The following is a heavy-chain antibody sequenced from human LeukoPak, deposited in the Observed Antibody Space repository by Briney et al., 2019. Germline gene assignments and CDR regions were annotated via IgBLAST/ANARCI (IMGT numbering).Heavy chain of an antibody. CDR1: GFTFSSYA. Sequence: PGGSLRLSCAVSGFTFSSYAMNWARQAPGKGLEWVSGICGSGAGTYYADSVKGRFNISRDNSKNTLYLQMNSLRAEDTAVYYCAKMVREFYTISYYFDYWDQGTLVTASS. CDR2: ICGSGAGT. J-gene: IGHJ4*02. D-gene: IGHD2-8*01. V-gene: IGHV3-23*01. CDR3: AKMVREFYTISYYFDY.